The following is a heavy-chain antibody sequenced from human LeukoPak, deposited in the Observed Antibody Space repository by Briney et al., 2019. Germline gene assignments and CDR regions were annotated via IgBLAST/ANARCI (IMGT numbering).Heavy chain of an antibody. CDR1: GGSFSGYY. CDR3: ARDTRGDDAFDI. V-gene: IGHV4-34*01. Sequence: SETLSLTCAVYGGSFSGYYWSWIRQPPGKGLEWIGEINHSGSTNYNPSLKSRVTISVDRSKNQFSLKLTSVTAADTAVYYCARDTRGDDAFDIWGQGTMVTVSS. D-gene: IGHD3-10*01. J-gene: IGHJ3*02. CDR2: INHSGST.